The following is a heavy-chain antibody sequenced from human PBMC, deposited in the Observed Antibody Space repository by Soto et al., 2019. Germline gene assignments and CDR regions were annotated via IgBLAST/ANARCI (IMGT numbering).Heavy chain of an antibody. CDR1: GASISSRDYY. V-gene: IGHV4-39*01. Sequence: SETLSLTCSVSGASISSRDYYWGWIRQTPGKGLEWIGNIDYNGVTYYNPSLKSRVTVSKDTSKNQFSLKVAPVTAADTAIYYCGRVMIGTSRHTDSDYWGQGTQVTVSS. D-gene: IGHD2-2*01. J-gene: IGHJ4*02. CDR3: GRVMIGTSRHTDSDY. CDR2: IDYNGVT.